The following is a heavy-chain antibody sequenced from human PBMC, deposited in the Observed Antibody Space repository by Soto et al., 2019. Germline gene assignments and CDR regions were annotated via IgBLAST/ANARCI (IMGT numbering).Heavy chain of an antibody. CDR2: IIPIFGTA. CDR1: GGTFSSYA. D-gene: IGHD2-8*01. V-gene: IGHV1-69*13. J-gene: IGHJ4*02. CDR3: ARNSLRRDIVLMVYAPTAPFDY. Sequence: SVKVSCKASGGTFSSYAISWVRQAPGQGLEWMGGIIPIFGTANYAQKFQGRVTITADESTSTAYMELSSLRSEDTAVYYGARNSLRRDIVLMVYAPTAPFDYWGQGTLVTVSS.